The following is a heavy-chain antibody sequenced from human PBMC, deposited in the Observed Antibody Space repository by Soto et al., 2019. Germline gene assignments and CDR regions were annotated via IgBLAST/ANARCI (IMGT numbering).Heavy chain of an antibody. CDR2: ISYDGSNK. CDR1: GFTFSSYG. J-gene: IGHJ4*02. V-gene: IGHV3-30*18. CDR3: AKAFGGCSGGSCYSGTHY. Sequence: QVQLVESGGGVVQPGRSLRLSCAASGFTFSSYGMHWVRQAPGKGLEWVAVISYDGSNKYYADSVKGRFTISRDNSKNTLYLQMNSLRAEETAVYYCAKAFGGCSGGSCYSGTHYWGQGTLVTVSS. D-gene: IGHD2-15*01.